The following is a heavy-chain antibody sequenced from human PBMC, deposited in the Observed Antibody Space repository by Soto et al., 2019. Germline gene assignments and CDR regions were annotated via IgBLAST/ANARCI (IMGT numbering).Heavy chain of an antibody. J-gene: IGHJ6*02. CDR1: GFAFTNFV. CDR3: ARGGGEEWMVDYCYGMDV. Sequence: QVQLVESGGGVVQPGTSLTLSCAAAGFAFTNFVMHWVRQAPGKGLECVAVIWHDASHEYYADSVKGRITISRDNSRQVRYLQMNSLRDEETAVYYCARGGGEEWMVDYCYGMDVFGHGTTVTVSS. D-gene: IGHD6-19*01. V-gene: IGHV3-33*01. CDR2: IWHDASHE.